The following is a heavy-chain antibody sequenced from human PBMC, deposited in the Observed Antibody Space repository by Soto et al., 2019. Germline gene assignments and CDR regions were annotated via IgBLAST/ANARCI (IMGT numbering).Heavy chain of an antibody. V-gene: IGHV2-70*01. CDR1: GFSLSTSGMC. CDR3: ARIREGGSYGYYFDC. CDR2: IDWDDDK. J-gene: IGHJ4*02. D-gene: IGHD1-26*01. Sequence: SGPTLVNPTQTLTLTCTFSGFSLSTSGMCVSWIRQPPGKALEWLALIDWDDDKYYSTSLKTRLTISKDTSKNQVVLTMTNMDPVDTATYYCARIREGGSYGYYFDCWGQGTLVTVSS.